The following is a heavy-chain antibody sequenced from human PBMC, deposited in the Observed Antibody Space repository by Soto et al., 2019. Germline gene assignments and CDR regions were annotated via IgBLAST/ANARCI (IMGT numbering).Heavy chain of an antibody. D-gene: IGHD1-1*01. CDR2: MSHSGGT. CDR3: ARVERGTVTTVVDAFDI. Sequence: NPSETLYLTCAVYGGFVSSGTYYWSWIRQPPGKGLEWIGEMSHSGGTHFNPSLKSRVTISVDTSKNQFSLKMSSVTAADTALYYCARVERGTVTTVVDAFDIWGPGTMVTVSS. J-gene: IGHJ3*02. CDR1: GGFVSSGTYY. V-gene: IGHV4-61*01.